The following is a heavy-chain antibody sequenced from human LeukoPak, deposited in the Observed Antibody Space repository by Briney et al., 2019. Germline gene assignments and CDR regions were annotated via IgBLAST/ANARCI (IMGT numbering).Heavy chain of an antibody. CDR3: AKDHLCVY. CDR2: ISGGGGST. J-gene: IGHJ4*02. V-gene: IGHV3-23*01. D-gene: IGHD3-10*02. Sequence: PGGSLRLSCAASGFTFSSYAMSWVRQAPGKGLEWVSAISGGGGSTYYADSVKRRFTISSDNSKNTLYLQMNSRRAEDTAVYYCAKDHLCVYWGEGALVTVSS. CDR1: GFTFSSYA.